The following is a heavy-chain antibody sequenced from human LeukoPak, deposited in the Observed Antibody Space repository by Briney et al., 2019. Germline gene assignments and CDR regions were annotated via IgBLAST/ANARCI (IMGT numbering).Heavy chain of an antibody. D-gene: IGHD6-13*01. CDR1: GGSVSSSSYS. J-gene: IGHJ3*02. CDR3: ARKTDHRYSSSWYEDAFDI. Sequence: KPSETLSLTCTVSGGSVSSSSYSWGWVRQPPGKGLEWIGSIYYGGSTYYNPSLQSRVTISVDTSKNHFSLKVSSVTAADTAVYYCARKTDHRYSSSWYEDAFDIWGQGTMVTVSS. CDR2: IYYGGST. V-gene: IGHV4-39*02.